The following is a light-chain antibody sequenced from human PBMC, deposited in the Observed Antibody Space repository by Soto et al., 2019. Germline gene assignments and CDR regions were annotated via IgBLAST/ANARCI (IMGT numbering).Light chain of an antibody. CDR3: CSHAGSYTDV. CDR2: DVT. V-gene: IGLV2-11*01. J-gene: IGLJ1*01. Sequence: QSALTQPRSVSGSPGQSVTISCTGTSSDVGAYNYVSWYQQHPGKAPKLMIYDVTKRPSGVPDRFSGSKSGNTASLTISGLQADDEADYYCCSHAGSYTDVFGTGTKLTVL. CDR1: SSDVGAYNY.